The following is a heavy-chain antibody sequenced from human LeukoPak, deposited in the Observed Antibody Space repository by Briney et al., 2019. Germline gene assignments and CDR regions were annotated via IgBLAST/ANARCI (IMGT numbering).Heavy chain of an antibody. J-gene: IGHJ3*02. CDR1: GGSISSGSYY. Sequence: SETLSLTCTVSGGSISSGSYYWSWIRQPAGKGLEWIGRIYTSGSTNYNPSLKSRVTISVDTSKNQFSLKLSSVTAADTAVYYCARGTTHAHIAVVTAMWAFDIWGQGTMVTVSS. CDR2: IYTSGST. V-gene: IGHV4-61*02. CDR3: ARGTTHAHIAVVTAMWAFDI. D-gene: IGHD2-21*02.